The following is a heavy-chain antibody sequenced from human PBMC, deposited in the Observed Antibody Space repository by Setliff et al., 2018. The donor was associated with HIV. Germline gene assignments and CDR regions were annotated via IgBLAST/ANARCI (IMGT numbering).Heavy chain of an antibody. CDR1: GFTFSDYY. CDR2: IRSDGYTI. Sequence: GGSLRLSCVASGFTFSDYYMSWIRQAPGKGLEWVSYIRSDGYTIYYADSVKGRFTISRDNAKNSLYLQMNSLRAEDTAVYYCVRQVSYYHFYMDVWGQGTLVTVSS. CDR3: VRQVSYYHFYMDV. J-gene: IGHJ6*03. V-gene: IGHV3-11*01. D-gene: IGHD6-6*01.